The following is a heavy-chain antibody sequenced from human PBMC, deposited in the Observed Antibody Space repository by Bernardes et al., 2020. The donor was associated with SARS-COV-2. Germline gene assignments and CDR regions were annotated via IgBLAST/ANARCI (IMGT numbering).Heavy chain of an antibody. D-gene: IGHD2-2*01. CDR3: ARVSMKYQLPRHFDL. Sequence: SETLSLTCTVSGGSLRGNYWAWIRQPPGKGLEWIGEVDHSGDTSYNASLKSRVIISAATSENQFSLRMTSETAADTAMYYCARVSMKYQLPRHFDLWGQGTLVTVSS. CDR1: GGSLRGNY. J-gene: IGHJ4*02. V-gene: IGHV4-34*01. CDR2: VDHSGDT.